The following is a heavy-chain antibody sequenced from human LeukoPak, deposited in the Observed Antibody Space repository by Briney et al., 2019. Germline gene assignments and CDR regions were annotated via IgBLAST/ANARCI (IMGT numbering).Heavy chain of an antibody. CDR2: MGGGDDDR. D-gene: IGHD2-8*01. CDR3: AKDAWSHNGIYDPFDI. J-gene: IGHJ3*02. CDR1: GFTFSNYA. V-gene: IGHV3-23*01. Sequence: GGSLRLSCVASGFTFSNYAMSWVRQTPGKGPQRVSVMGGGDDDRYYTDSVKGRFIVSRDNSKNTLFLQMNSLRPEDTAVYYCAKDAWSHNGIYDPFDIWGQGTMVTVSS.